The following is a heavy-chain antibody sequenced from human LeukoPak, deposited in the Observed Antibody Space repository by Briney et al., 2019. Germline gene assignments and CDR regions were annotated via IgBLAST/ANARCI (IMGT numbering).Heavy chain of an antibody. V-gene: IGHV3-7*01. CDR1: GFTFSSYW. D-gene: IGHD6-6*01. CDR3: ARVSTAADTYYYYGMDV. CDR2: IKQDGSEK. J-gene: IGHJ6*02. Sequence: GRSLRLSCAASGFTFSSYWMSWVRQAPGKGLEWVANIKQDGSEKYYVDSVKGRFTISRDNAKNSLYLQMNSLRAEDTAVYYCARVSTAADTYYYYGMDVWGQGTTVTVSS.